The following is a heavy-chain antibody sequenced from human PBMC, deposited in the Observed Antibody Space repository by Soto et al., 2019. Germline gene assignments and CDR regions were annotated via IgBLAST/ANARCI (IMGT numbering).Heavy chain of an antibody. D-gene: IGHD3-10*01. Sequence: EVQLVESGGGLVQPGGSLRLSCAVSGFTFGSYWMNWVRLIPGKGLEWVAYIKPDGSATYYVDSVKGRFTVSRDNAKNSVYLQMNSLRAGDTAVYYCAGDPYYYASDFWGQGTLVTVSS. CDR3: AGDPYYYASDF. V-gene: IGHV3-7*03. CDR2: IKPDGSAT. J-gene: IGHJ4*02. CDR1: GFTFGSYW.